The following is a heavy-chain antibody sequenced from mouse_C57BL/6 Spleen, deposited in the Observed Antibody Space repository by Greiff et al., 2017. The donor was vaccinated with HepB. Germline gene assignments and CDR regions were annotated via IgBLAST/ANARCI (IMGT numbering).Heavy chain of an antibody. CDR2: INPSNGGT. CDR3: AREDYDFSYAMDY. Sequence: QAQLQQPGTELVKPGASVKLSCKASGYTFTSYWMHWVKQRPGQGLEWIGNINPSNGGTNYNEKFKSKATLTVDKSSSTAYMQLSSLTSEDSAVYYCAREDYDFSYAMDYWGQGTSVTVSS. V-gene: IGHV1-53*01. D-gene: IGHD2-4*01. J-gene: IGHJ4*01. CDR1: GYTFTSYW.